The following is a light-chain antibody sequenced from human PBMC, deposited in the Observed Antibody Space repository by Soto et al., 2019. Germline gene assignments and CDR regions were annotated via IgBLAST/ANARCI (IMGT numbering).Light chain of an antibody. V-gene: IGKV1-5*03. CDR2: QAS. CDR3: QQDNTYPMT. J-gene: IGKJ1*01. CDR1: QSISTW. Sequence: DIQMTQSPSSLSASVGDRVTITCRASQSISTWLAWYQQRPGKAPKLLIYQASSLESGVPSRFSGSGSGTEFTLTISGLQPDDFATYYCQQDNTYPMTFGQGTKVEIK.